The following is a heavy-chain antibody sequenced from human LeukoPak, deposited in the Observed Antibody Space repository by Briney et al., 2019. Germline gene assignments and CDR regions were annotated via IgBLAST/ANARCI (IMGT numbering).Heavy chain of an antibody. J-gene: IGHJ5*02. CDR2: IYYSGST. V-gene: IGHV4-59*01. CDR3: ARVCGGDCYPLGFDP. CDR1: GGSMSNYY. D-gene: IGHD2-21*02. Sequence: SETLSLTCTVSGGSMSNYYWSWIRQPPGKGLEWIGYIYYSGSTNYNPSLKSRVTISVDTSKNKFSLKLRSVTAADTAVYYCARVCGGDCYPLGFDPWGQGTLATVSS.